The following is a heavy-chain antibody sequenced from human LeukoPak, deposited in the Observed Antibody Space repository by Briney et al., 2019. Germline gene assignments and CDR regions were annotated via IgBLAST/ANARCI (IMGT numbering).Heavy chain of an antibody. CDR2: IRYDGSNK. CDR1: GFTFSSYG. CDR3: AKDRKGLLWSPRSSAGGMDV. Sequence: GGSLRLSCAASGFTFSSYGMHWVRHAPGKGLEWVAFIRYDGSNKYYADSVKGRFTISRDNSKNTLYLQMNSLRAEDTAVYYCAKDRKGLLWSPRSSAGGMDVWGQGTTVTVSS. J-gene: IGHJ6*02. D-gene: IGHD3-10*01. V-gene: IGHV3-30*02.